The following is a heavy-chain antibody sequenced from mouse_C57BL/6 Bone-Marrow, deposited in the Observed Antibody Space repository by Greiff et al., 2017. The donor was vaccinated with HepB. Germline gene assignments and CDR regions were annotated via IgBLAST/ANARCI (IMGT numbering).Heavy chain of an antibody. Sequence: EVQLQQSGPELVKPGASVKISCKASGYTFTDYYMNWVKQSHGKSLEWIGDINPNNGGTSYNQKFKGKATLTVDKSSSTAYMELRSLTSEDSAVYYCASGVVTTAYWGQGTLVTVSA. CDR1: GYTFTDYY. J-gene: IGHJ3*01. CDR3: ASGVVTTAY. D-gene: IGHD2-2*01. CDR2: INPNNGGT. V-gene: IGHV1-26*01.